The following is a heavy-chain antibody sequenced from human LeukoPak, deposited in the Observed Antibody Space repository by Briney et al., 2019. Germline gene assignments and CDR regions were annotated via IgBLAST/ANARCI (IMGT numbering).Heavy chain of an antibody. CDR1: GFTVSGNY. Sequence: GGSLRLSCAASGFTVSGNYMNWVRQAPGKGLEWVSVIYSDGNTYYADSVKGRFTISRDNSKNTLYLQMNSLRAEDTAVYYCARDRRLLYFGELFHDAFDIWGQGTMVTVSS. J-gene: IGHJ3*02. CDR2: IYSDGNT. V-gene: IGHV3-53*01. CDR3: ARDRRLLYFGELFHDAFDI. D-gene: IGHD3-10*01.